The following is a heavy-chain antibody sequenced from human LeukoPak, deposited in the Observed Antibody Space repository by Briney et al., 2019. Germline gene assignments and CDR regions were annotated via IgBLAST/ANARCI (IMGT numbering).Heavy chain of an antibody. Sequence: GGSLRLSCAASGFTFSSYDMNWVRQAPGKGLEWFSYISERATRIEYADSVKGRFIMSRDDANNLLYLQMNSLRAEDTAVYFCVRDAPGSNTGDYWGQGTLVTVSS. V-gene: IGHV3-48*03. CDR2: ISERATRI. CDR3: VRDAPGSNTGDY. D-gene: IGHD2-8*01. J-gene: IGHJ4*02. CDR1: GFTFSSYD.